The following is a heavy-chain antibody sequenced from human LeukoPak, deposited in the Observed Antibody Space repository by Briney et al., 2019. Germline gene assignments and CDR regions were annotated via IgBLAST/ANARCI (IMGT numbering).Heavy chain of an antibody. CDR1: GFTFSSNY. CDR2: ISRGSDHI. J-gene: IGHJ4*02. Sequence: PGRSLRLSCAASGFTFSSNYMSWVRQAPGKGLEWVSSISRGSDHIFYADSMKGRFTISRDNAKNSLYLQMNSLGAEDTAVYYCARPYDTRGYFPDYWGQGTLVTVSS. D-gene: IGHD3-22*01. V-gene: IGHV3-21*01. CDR3: ARPYDTRGYFPDY.